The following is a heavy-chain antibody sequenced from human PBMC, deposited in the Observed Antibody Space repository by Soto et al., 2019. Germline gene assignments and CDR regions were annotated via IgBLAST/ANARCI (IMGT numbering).Heavy chain of an antibody. D-gene: IGHD6-13*01. Sequence: QVQLQQWGAGLLKPSETLSLTCAVYGGSFSGYYWSWIRQPPGKGLEWIGEINHSGSTNYNPSLKSRVTISVDTSKNQFSLKLSSVTAADTAVYYCARECVNGKQQLVPSYYFDYWGQGTLVTVSS. J-gene: IGHJ4*02. V-gene: IGHV4-34*01. CDR1: GGSFSGYY. CDR3: ARECVNGKQQLVPSYYFDY. CDR2: INHSGST.